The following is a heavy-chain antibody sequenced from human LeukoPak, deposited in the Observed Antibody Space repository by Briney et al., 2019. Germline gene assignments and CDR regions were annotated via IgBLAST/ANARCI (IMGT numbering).Heavy chain of an antibody. D-gene: IGHD3-10*01. CDR2: IYHSGST. CDR3: ASLRTGDFDY. J-gene: IGHJ4*02. V-gene: IGHV4-39*01. CDR1: GGSISSSNYY. Sequence: SETLSLTCTVSGGSISSSNYYWGWIRQPPGKGLEWIGNIYHSGSTYYNPSFKSRLTISVDTSKNQFSLKLSSVTAADTAVYYCASLRTGDFDYWGQGALVTVSS.